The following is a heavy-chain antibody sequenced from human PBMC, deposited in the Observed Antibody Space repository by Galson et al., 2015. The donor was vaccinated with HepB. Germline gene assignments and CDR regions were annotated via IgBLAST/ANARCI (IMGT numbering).Heavy chain of an antibody. CDR2: ISYDGSHK. CDR3: ARGVLGRMVAGKYYFDY. V-gene: IGHV3-30-3*01. CDR1: GFTFSSYA. J-gene: IGHJ4*02. Sequence: SLRLSCEASGFTFSSYAMHWVRQAPGKGLEWVAVISYDGSHKYYADSVKGRFTISRDKSKNTLYVQMNSLRAEDTAVYYCARGVLGRMVAGKYYFDYWGQGTLVTVSS. D-gene: IGHD2-15*01.